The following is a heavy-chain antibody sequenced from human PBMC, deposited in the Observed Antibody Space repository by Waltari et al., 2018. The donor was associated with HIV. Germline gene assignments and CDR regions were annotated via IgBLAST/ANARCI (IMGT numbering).Heavy chain of an antibody. Sequence: QVRVVQSGDEVRKSGFSVKIPCEAFGATANTLTGHWVRQAPGGGLAWVGRLKWMGRSLPIFGGPAYSQRLRGRFTLSADTATNTAFLQLSSLRSVDTAVYYCATPAAKGTWFVSWGKGSQIIVSS. CDR3: ATPAAKGTWFVS. J-gene: IGHJ5*01. V-gene: IGHV1-69*02. CDR2: WMGRSLPIFGGP. D-gene: IGHD3-10*01. CDR1: GATANTLT.